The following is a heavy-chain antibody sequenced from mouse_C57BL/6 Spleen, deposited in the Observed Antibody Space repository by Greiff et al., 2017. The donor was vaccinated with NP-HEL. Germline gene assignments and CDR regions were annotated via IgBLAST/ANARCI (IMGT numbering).Heavy chain of an antibody. Sequence: QVQLQQPGAELVRPGSSVKLSCKASGYTFPSYWMHWVKQRPIQGLDWIGNIDPSDRQTHYNQKFKDKATFTVDKSSSTSYMQLSMLTSEDSAVYYCARDYGSSHQAWFADWGQVTLVSVSA. J-gene: IGHJ3*01. CDR1: GYTFPSYW. D-gene: IGHD1-1*01. CDR2: IDPSDRQT. CDR3: ARDYGSSHQAWFAD. V-gene: IGHV1-52*01.